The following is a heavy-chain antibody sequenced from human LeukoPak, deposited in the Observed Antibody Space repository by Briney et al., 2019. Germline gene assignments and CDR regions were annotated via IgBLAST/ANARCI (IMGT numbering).Heavy chain of an antibody. CDR2: ISSNGGGT. CDR1: GFTFSNYP. CDR3: VSRYGAPPY. Sequence: GGSLRLSCSVSGFTFSNYPMHWVRQAPGKGLEYVSGISSNGGGTHYADSVKGRFTISRDNSKNTLYLQMCSLRTDDTAVYYCVSRYGAPPYWGQGTLVTVSS. D-gene: IGHD4/OR15-4a*01. V-gene: IGHV3-64D*06. J-gene: IGHJ4*02.